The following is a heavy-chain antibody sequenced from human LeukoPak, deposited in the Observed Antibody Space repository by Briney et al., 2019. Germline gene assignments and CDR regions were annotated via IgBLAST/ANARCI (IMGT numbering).Heavy chain of an antibody. J-gene: IGHJ1*01. CDR3: AQADSTGYFYFQH. V-gene: IGHV6-1*01. D-gene: IGHD3-22*01. CDR1: GDSVSSNSAA. CDR2: TYYRSEWYN. Sequence: SQTLSLTCAISGDSVSSNSAAWNWITQSPSRGLEWLGRTYYRSEWYNDYAVSVKSRININPDTSKNQFSLQLNSVTPEDTAVYYCAQADSTGYFYFQHWGQGTLVTVSS.